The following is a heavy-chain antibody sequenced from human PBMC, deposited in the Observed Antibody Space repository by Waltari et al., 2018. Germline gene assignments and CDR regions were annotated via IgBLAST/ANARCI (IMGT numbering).Heavy chain of an antibody. CDR1: GGSFSGYY. Sequence: QVQLQQWGAGLLKPSETLSLTCAVYGGSFSGYYWSWIRQPPGKGLEWIGEINHSGSNNYNPSLKSRVTISVDTSKNQFSLKLSSVTAADTAVYYCARGPLRITIFGVVISYYYYGMDVWGQGTTVTVSS. V-gene: IGHV4-34*01. CDR3: ARGPLRITIFGVVISYYYYGMDV. CDR2: INHSGSN. D-gene: IGHD3-3*01. J-gene: IGHJ6*02.